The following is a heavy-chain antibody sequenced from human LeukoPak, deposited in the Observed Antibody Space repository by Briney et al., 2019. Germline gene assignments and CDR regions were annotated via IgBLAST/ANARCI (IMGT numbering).Heavy chain of an antibody. CDR2: MYHSGSP. CDR3: ARHSGGTYYVNFDP. V-gene: IGHV4-38-2*02. Sequence: SETLSLTCTVSGYSISSGYYWGWIRQPPGKGLEWIGSMYHSGSPYYNPSLKSRVTISVDTSKNQLSLKLSSVTAADTAVYYCARHSGGTYYVNFDPWGQGTLVTVSS. CDR1: GYSISSGYY. D-gene: IGHD1-26*01. J-gene: IGHJ5*02.